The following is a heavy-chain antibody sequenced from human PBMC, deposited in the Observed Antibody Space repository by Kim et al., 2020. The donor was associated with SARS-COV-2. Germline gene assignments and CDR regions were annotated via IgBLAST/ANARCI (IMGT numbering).Heavy chain of an antibody. D-gene: IGHD3-22*01. J-gene: IGHJ5*02. Sequence: SETLSLTCTVSGGSISSSSYYWGWISQPPGKGLEWIGSIYYSGSTYYNPSLKSRVTISVDTSKNQFSLKLSSVTAADTAVYYCARIPFDSSGYYPPERFDPWGQGTLVTVSS. CDR2: IYYSGST. CDR3: ARIPFDSSGYYPPERFDP. V-gene: IGHV4-39*01. CDR1: GGSISSSSYY.